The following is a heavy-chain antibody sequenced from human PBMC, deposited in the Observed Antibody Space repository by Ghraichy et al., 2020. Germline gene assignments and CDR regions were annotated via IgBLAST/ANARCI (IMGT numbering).Heavy chain of an antibody. D-gene: IGHD3-10*01. CDR3: ARDLPYYGSGSCPDY. V-gene: IGHV3-74*01. J-gene: IGHJ4*02. Sequence: GGSLRLSCAASGFTFSSYWMHWVRQAPGKGLVWVSRINSDGSSTSYADSVKGRFTISRDNAKNTLYLQMNSLRAEDTAVYYCARDLPYYGSGSCPDYWGQGTLVTVSS. CDR1: GFTFSSYW. CDR2: INSDGSST.